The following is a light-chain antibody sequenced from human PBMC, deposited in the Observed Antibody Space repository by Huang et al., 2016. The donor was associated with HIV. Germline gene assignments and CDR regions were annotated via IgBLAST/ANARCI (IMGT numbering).Light chain of an antibody. CDR2: ATS. CDR1: QDISSW. J-gene: IGKJ5*01. Sequence: IQLTQSPSSWSASEGDTVRITCRASQDISSWLAWYQQKPREAPTLLIHATSILQDGVPSRVNGSGSGTDFFLTINSLRPDDFATYYCQQANMYPRSFGQGTRLDIK. CDR3: QQANMYPRS. V-gene: IGKV1-12*01.